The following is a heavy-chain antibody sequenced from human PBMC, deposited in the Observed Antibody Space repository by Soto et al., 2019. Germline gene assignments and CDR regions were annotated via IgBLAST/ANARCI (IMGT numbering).Heavy chain of an antibody. V-gene: IGHV1-18*01. CDR2: ISADNGNT. Sequence: SVKVSCKASGYTFYSHSISWVRQAPGQGLEWMGRISADNGNTNYAQKFRGRVTMTTDTSTSTVYMELRNLRSDDTAVYYCARCIQQDYYYGMDVWGQGTTVTVSS. CDR1: GYTFYSHS. D-gene: IGHD5-18*01. CDR3: ARCIQQDYYYGMDV. J-gene: IGHJ6*02.